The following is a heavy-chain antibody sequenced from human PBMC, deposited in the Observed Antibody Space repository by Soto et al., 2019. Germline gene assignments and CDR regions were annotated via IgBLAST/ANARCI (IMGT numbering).Heavy chain of an antibody. Sequence: ASVKVSCKASGYTFTSYAMHWVRQAPGQRLEWMGWINAGNGNTKYSQKFQGRVTITRDTSASTAYMELSSLRSEDTAVYYCARMDCISTSCYTILGQQLGKYNWFDPCAQGSLVPVSS. D-gene: IGHD2-2*02. CDR2: INAGNGNT. CDR3: ARMDCISTSCYTILGQQLGKYNWFDP. CDR1: GYTFTSYA. V-gene: IGHV1-3*01. J-gene: IGHJ5*02.